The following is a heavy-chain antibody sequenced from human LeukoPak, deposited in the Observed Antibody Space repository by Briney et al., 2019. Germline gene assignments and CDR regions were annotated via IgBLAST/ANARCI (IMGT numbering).Heavy chain of an antibody. Sequence: ISWVRQAPGQGLEWMGWISIYNGNTDYAQKLRGRVTMTTDTSTSTAYMELRSLRSDDTAVYYCARITYDFWSGYYMPDDPWGQGTLVTVSS. J-gene: IGHJ5*02. V-gene: IGHV1-18*01. CDR3: ARITYDFWSGYYMPDDP. D-gene: IGHD3-3*01. CDR2: ISIYNGNT.